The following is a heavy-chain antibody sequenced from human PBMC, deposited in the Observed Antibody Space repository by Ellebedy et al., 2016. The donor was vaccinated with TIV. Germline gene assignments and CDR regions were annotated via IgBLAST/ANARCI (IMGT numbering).Heavy chain of an antibody. Sequence: ASVKVSXKASGYTFTTYDIQWVRQATGQGLEWVGWMNPNSGNTGYAQKFQGRVTMTRDTSISTAYMELSSLRSEDTAVYYCARGQFYYDSSGPPGYWGQGTLVTVSS. CDR1: GYTFTTYD. D-gene: IGHD3-22*01. J-gene: IGHJ4*02. V-gene: IGHV1-8*01. CDR3: ARGQFYYDSSGPPGY. CDR2: MNPNSGNT.